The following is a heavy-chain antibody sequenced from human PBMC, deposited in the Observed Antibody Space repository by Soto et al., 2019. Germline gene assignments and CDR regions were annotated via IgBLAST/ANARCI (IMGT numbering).Heavy chain of an antibody. D-gene: IGHD6-13*01. CDR3: ARAGTYYYYGMDV. CDR2: IYYSGST. Sequence: PSETLSLNCTVSGGSISSYYWSWIRQPPGKGLEWIGYIYYSGSTNYNPSLKSRVTISVDTSKNQFSLKLSSVTAADTAVYYCARAGTYYYYGMDVWGQGTTVTVSS. J-gene: IGHJ6*02. V-gene: IGHV4-59*01. CDR1: GGSISSYY.